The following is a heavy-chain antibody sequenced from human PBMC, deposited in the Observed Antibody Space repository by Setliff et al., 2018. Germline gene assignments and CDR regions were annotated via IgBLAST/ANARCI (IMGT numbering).Heavy chain of an antibody. V-gene: IGHV1-46*01. CDR3: ARAPLESGYNYGQGHYFDY. CDR1: GYTFTTYY. D-gene: IGHD5-18*01. CDR2: INPSGGYA. J-gene: IGHJ4*02. Sequence: ASVKVSCKASGYTFTTYYMHWVRQAPGQGLQWMGIINPSGGYANYAQKFQGRVTMTRDTSTSTVYMELSSLRSEDTAVYYCARAPLESGYNYGQGHYFDYWGQGTLVTVSS.